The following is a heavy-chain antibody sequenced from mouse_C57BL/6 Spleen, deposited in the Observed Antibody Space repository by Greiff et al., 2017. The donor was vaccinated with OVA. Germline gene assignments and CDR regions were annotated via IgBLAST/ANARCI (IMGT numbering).Heavy chain of an antibody. J-gene: IGHJ2*01. CDR1: GYSITSGYY. CDR3: AREGYGSSLYYFDY. D-gene: IGHD1-1*01. V-gene: IGHV3-6*01. Sequence: EVKLMESGPGLVKPSQSLSLTCSVTGYSITSGYYWNWIRQFPGNKLEWMGYISYDGSNNYNPSLKNRISITRDTSKNQFFLKLNSVTTEDTATYYCAREGYGSSLYYFDYWGQGTTLTVSS. CDR2: ISYDGSN.